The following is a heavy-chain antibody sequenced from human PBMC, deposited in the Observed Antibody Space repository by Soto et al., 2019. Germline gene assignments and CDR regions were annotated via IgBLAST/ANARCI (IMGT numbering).Heavy chain of an antibody. CDR2: ISTRSTTI. Sequence: VLLVESGGGLVQPGGALRLSCAASGFVFGDYSMNWVRQAPGKGLEWVSYISTRSTTIYYADSVRGRFTISRDNSKSSVFLQMNSLRDEDTAVYYYARFYDFAYYDMDVWGQGTKVTVAS. J-gene: IGHJ6*02. V-gene: IGHV3-48*02. D-gene: IGHD3-16*01. CDR1: GFVFGDYS. CDR3: ARFYDFAYYDMDV.